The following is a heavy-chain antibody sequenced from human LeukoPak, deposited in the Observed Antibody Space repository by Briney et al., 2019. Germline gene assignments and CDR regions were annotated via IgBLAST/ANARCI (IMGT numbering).Heavy chain of an antibody. V-gene: IGHV1-18*01. J-gene: IGHJ4*02. CDR2: ISAYNGNT. Sequence: ASVKVSCKASGDSFSSYAISWVRQAPGQGLEWMGWISAYNGNTNYAQKRQGRVTMTTDTSTSTAYMELRSLRSDDTAVYYCARDLESTHLDYWGQGTLVTVSS. D-gene: IGHD5/OR15-5a*01. CDR3: ARDLESTHLDY. CDR1: GDSFSSYA.